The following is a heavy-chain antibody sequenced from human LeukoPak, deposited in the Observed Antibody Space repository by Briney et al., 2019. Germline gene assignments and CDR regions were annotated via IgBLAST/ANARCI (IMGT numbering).Heavy chain of an antibody. Sequence: ASVKVSCKASGYTFNTYGITWVRQAPGQGLEWMGWITTYNGNTNYAQKVQGRVTMTKDTSTSTAYMELRSLTSDDTAVYYRARGVIQMDYWGQGTLVTVSS. V-gene: IGHV1-18*01. D-gene: IGHD2/OR15-2a*01. CDR2: ITTYNGNT. CDR3: ARGVIQMDY. J-gene: IGHJ4*02. CDR1: GYTFNTYG.